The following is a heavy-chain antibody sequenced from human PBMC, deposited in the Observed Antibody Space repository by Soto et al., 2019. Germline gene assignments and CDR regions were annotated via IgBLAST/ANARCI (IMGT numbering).Heavy chain of an antibody. CDR2: IDPSDSYT. CDR3: ARLNKRGYCSGGSCLYYYYYGMDV. J-gene: IGHJ6*02. D-gene: IGHD2-15*01. CDR1: GYSFTSYW. Sequence: RGESLKISCKGSGYSFTSYWISWVRQMPGKGLEWMGRIDPSDSYTNYSPSFQGHVTISADKSISTAYLQWSSLKASDTAMYYCARLNKRGYCSGGSCLYYYYYGMDVWGQGTTVTVSS. V-gene: IGHV5-10-1*01.